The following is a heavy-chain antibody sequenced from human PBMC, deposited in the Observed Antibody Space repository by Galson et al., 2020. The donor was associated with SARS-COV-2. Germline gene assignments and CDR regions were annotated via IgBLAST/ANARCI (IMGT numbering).Heavy chain of an antibody. CDR1: GFTFSSYG. J-gene: IGHJ6*02. CDR2: IWYDGSNK. Sequence: PGGYLRLSCAASGFTFSSYGMHWVCQAPGKGLEWVAVIWYDGSNKYYADSVKGRFTISRDNSKNTLYLQMNSLRAEDTAVYYCARALSYYYGMDVWGQGSTVTVSS. V-gene: IGHV3-33*01. CDR3: ARALSYYYGMDV.